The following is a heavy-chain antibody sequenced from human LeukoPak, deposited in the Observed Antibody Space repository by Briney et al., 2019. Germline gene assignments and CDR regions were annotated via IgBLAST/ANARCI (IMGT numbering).Heavy chain of an antibody. CDR3: ARDPYCSSTSRYAGPEPFDL. CDR1: GFTFSSYA. J-gene: IGHJ2*01. CDR2: ISGSGCST. D-gene: IGHD2-2*01. Sequence: GGALGLSCAASGFTFSSYAMSLVRQAPGKGLEWVSAISGSGCSTYYADSVKGRFTISRDNSKNTLYLQMNSLRAEDTAVYYCARDPYCSSTSRYAGPEPFDLWGRGTLVTVSS. V-gene: IGHV3-23*01.